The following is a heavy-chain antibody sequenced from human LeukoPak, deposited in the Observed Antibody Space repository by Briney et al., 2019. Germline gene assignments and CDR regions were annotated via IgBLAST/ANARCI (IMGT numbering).Heavy chain of an antibody. V-gene: IGHV4-4*07. J-gene: IGHJ4*02. D-gene: IGHD6-19*01. Sequence: SETLSLTCTVAGGSISSYYWSWIRQPAGKGLEWIGRIYSCGSTNYNTSLKGRVTVSVDTSKNQFSLKLSSVTAADTAVYYCARGPRSSDWYSIDYWGRGTLVTVSS. CDR2: IYSCGST. CDR3: ARGPRSSDWYSIDY. CDR1: GGSISSYY.